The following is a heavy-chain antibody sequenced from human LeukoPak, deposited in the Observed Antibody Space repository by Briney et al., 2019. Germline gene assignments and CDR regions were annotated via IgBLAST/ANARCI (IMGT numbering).Heavy chain of an antibody. CDR3: ARGSSSWPYYFDY. J-gene: IGHJ4*02. V-gene: IGHV4-59*01. CDR1: GGSISSYY. D-gene: IGHD6-13*01. Sequence: SETLSLTCTVSGGSISSYYWNWIRQPPGKGLEWIGYFYYSGSTNYNPSRKSRVTISGDTSKNRFSLKLSSVTAADTAMYYCARGSSSWPYYFDYWGQGTLVTVSS. CDR2: FYYSGST.